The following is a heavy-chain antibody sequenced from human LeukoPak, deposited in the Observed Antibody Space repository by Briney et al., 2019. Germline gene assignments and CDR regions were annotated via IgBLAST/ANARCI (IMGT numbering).Heavy chain of an antibody. CDR2: ISSSGSTI. D-gene: IGHD3-22*01. J-gene: IGHJ3*02. CDR1: GFTFSSYE. CDR3: ARARTYYDTVGPDAFQI. Sequence: GGSLRLSCAASGFTFSSYEMNWVRQAPGKGLEGVSYISSSGSTIYHADSVKGRFTISRDNANNSMYLQMNSLRAEDTAVYYCARARTYYDTVGPDAFQIWGQGAMVTVSS. V-gene: IGHV3-48*03.